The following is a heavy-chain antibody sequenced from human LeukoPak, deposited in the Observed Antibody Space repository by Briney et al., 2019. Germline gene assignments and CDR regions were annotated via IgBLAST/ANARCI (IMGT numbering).Heavy chain of an antibody. D-gene: IGHD5-18*01. CDR3: AKDARVDTAMVLYTHFDY. V-gene: IGHV3-23*01. J-gene: IGHJ4*02. CDR1: GFTFSSYA. Sequence: GASLRLSCAASGFTFSSYAMSWVRQAPGKGLEWVSAISGSGGSTYYADSVKGRFTISRDNSKNTLYLQVNSLRAEDTAVYYCAKDARVDTAMVLYTHFDYWGQGTLVTVSS. CDR2: ISGSGGST.